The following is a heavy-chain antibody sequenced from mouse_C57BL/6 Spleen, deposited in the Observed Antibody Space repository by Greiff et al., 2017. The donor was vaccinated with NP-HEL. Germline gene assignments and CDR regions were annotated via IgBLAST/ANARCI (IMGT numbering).Heavy chain of an antibody. CDR2: ISDGGSYT. V-gene: IGHV5-4*01. Sequence: EVKLVESGGGLVKPGGSLKLSCAASGFTFSSYAMSWVRQTPEKRLEWVATISDGGSYTYYPDNVKGRFTISRDNAKNNLYLQMSHLKSEDTAMYYCARDYQRLYFDYWGQGTTLTVSS. CDR1: GFTFSSYA. CDR3: ARDYQRLYFDY. J-gene: IGHJ2*01.